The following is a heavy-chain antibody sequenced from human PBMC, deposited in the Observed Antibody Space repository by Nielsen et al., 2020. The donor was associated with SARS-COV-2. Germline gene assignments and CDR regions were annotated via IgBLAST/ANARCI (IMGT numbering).Heavy chain of an antibody. CDR3: ARAGDY. Sequence: GESLKISCAASGFTFSSYSMNWVRQAPGKGLEWVANIKQDGSEKYYGDSVKGRFTISRDNAKNSLYLQMNSLRAEDTAVYYCARAGDYWGLGTLVTVSS. CDR1: GFTFSSYS. J-gene: IGHJ4*02. V-gene: IGHV3-7*01. CDR2: IKQDGSEK.